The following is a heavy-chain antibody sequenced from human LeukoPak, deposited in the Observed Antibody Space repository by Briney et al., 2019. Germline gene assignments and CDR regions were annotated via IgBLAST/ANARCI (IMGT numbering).Heavy chain of an antibody. D-gene: IGHD2-2*01. V-gene: IGHV1-8*01. CDR2: MNPNSGNT. CDR1: GYTFTSYD. Sequence: ASVKVSCKASGYTFTSYDINWVRQATGQGLECMGWMNPNSGNTGYAQKFQGRVTMTRDTSISTAYMELSRLRSDDTAVYYCARDAGPVVPAANDYWGRGTLVTVSS. J-gene: IGHJ4*02. CDR3: ARDAGPVVPAANDY.